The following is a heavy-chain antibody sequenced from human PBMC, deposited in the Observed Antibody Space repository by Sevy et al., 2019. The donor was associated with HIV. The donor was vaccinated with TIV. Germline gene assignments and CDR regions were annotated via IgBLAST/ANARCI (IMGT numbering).Heavy chain of an antibody. Sequence: SENLSLTCTVSYGSIIGYHWSWIRQPPGKTLEYVGYISYTGDTNSNPSLNSRVTMSVDTSKNQFSLKVTSVTAADTAVYYCARAPPVRSGDDSLNWFDPWGQGTLVTVSS. V-gene: IGHV4-59*01. D-gene: IGHD5-12*01. CDR1: YGSIIGYH. CDR3: ARAPPVRSGDDSLNWFDP. CDR2: ISYTGDT. J-gene: IGHJ5*02.